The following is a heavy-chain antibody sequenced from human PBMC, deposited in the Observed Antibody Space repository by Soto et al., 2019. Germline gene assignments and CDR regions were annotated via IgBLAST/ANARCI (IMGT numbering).Heavy chain of an antibody. J-gene: IGHJ4*02. CDR3: AKGSSGWYERFDY. V-gene: IGHV3-23*01. Sequence: EVQLLESGGGLVQPGGSLRLSCTASGFTFSSYAMSWVRQAPGKGLEWVSAISGSGGSTYYADSVKGRFTISRDNSKNTLYLQMNSLRAEDTAVYYCAKGSSGWYERFDYWGQGTLVTVSS. D-gene: IGHD6-19*01. CDR2: ISGSGGST. CDR1: GFTFSSYA.